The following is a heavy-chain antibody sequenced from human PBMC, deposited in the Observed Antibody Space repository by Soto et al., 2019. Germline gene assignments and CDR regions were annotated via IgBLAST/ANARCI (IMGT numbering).Heavy chain of an antibody. Sequence: GASVKVSCKASGYTFTNYGISWVRQAPGQGLEWMGWISDFEGHINYAQKFRGRVTLTIDTSTSTAYMELSSLRSEDTAVYYCARVPDYWGQGILVTVSS. CDR1: GYTFTNYG. CDR2: ISDFEGHI. D-gene: IGHD2-2*01. CDR3: ARVPDY. V-gene: IGHV1-18*01. J-gene: IGHJ4*02.